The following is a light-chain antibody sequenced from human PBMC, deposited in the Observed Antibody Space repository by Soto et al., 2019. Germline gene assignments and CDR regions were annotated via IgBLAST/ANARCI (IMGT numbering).Light chain of an antibody. CDR1: SNDVGRYNL. CDR3: CAYAGSGNVV. Sequence: QFALTQPASVSGSPEQSITISCTGTSNDVGRYNLVSWYQQHPGKAPKVMIYEATKRPSGVSNRFSGSKSGNTASLTISGLQAEDEADYYCCAYAGSGNVVFGGGTKVTVL. V-gene: IGLV2-23*01. CDR2: EAT. J-gene: IGLJ2*01.